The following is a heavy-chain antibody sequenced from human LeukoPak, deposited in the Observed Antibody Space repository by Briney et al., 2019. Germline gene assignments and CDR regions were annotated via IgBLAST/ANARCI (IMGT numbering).Heavy chain of an antibody. D-gene: IGHD1-26*01. J-gene: IGHJ4*02. Sequence: GVSLRLSCAASGFTFSHYAMNWVRQAPGKGLEWVSVINDNAARTYYADSVKGRFTISRDNAKNSLYLQMNSLRAEDTAVYYCAKDILHLAIVGATADYWGQGTLVTVSS. CDR1: GFTFSHYA. V-gene: IGHV3-23*01. CDR2: INDNAART. CDR3: AKDILHLAIVGATADY.